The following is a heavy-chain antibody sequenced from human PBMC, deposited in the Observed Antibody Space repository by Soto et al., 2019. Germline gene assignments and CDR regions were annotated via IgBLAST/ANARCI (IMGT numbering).Heavy chain of an antibody. J-gene: IGHJ6*02. CDR2: IVVGSGNT. CDR1: GYTFTSYY. V-gene: IGHV1-58*02. CDR3: ARAVSGYRYYYGMDV. D-gene: IGHD3-3*01. Sequence: SVKVSCKASGYTFTSYYMHWVRQARGQRLEWIGWIVVGSGNTNYAQKFQERVTITRDVSTSTAYMELSSLRSEDTAVYYCARAVSGYRYYYGMDVWGQGTTVTVSS.